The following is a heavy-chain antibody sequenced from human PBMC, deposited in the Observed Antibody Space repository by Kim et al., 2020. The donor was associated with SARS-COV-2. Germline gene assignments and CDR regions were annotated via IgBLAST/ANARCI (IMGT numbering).Heavy chain of an antibody. Sequence: NGRFTISRDNSSNTLYLQMNSLGAEDTAVYYCARDPDRIGGSSRGPLFDYWGQGTLVTVSS. J-gene: IGHJ4*02. CDR3: ARDPDRIGGSSRGPLFDY. V-gene: IGHV3-30*01. D-gene: IGHD1-26*01.